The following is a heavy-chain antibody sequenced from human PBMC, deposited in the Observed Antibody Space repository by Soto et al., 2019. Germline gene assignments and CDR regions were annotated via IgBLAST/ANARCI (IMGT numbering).Heavy chain of an antibody. J-gene: IGHJ4*02. CDR1: GYTFTSYG. Sequence: ASVKVSCKASGYTFTSYGISWVRQAPGQGLEWMGWISAYNGNTNYAQKLQGRVTMTTDTSTSTAYMELRSLRSDDTAVYYCARDHRDIVVVPAAMGYWGQGTLVTVSS. CDR2: ISAYNGNT. D-gene: IGHD2-2*01. V-gene: IGHV1-18*01. CDR3: ARDHRDIVVVPAAMGY.